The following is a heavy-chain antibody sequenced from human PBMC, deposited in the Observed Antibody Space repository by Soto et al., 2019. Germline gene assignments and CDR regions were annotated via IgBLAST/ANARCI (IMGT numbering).Heavy chain of an antibody. Sequence: SETLSLTCAVYGGSFSGYYWSWIRQPPGKGLEWIGEINHSGSTNNNPSLKSRVTISVDTSKNQFSLKLSSVTAADTAVYYCARANGSGAGNSDAFDIWGQGTMVTVSS. CDR2: INHSGST. V-gene: IGHV4-34*01. CDR3: ARANGSGAGNSDAFDI. CDR1: GGSFSGYY. D-gene: IGHD4-4*01. J-gene: IGHJ3*02.